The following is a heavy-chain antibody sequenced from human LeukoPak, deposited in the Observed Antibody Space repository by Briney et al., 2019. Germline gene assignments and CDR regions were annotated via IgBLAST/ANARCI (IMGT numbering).Heavy chain of an antibody. V-gene: IGHV3-23*01. CDR3: AKEFGGIAATGDY. CDR1: GFTFSRYA. J-gene: IGHJ4*02. D-gene: IGHD6-13*01. CDR2: ISGSVDST. Sequence: GGSLRLSCAASGFTFSRYAMSWVRQAPGKGLEWVSAISGSVDSTYYADSVKGRFTISRDVSKNTLYLQMNSLRAEDTAVYYCAKEFGGIAATGDYWGQGTLVTVSS.